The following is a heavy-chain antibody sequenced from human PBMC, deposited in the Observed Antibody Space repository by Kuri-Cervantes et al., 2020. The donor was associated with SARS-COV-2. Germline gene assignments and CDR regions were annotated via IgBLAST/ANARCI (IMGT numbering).Heavy chain of an antibody. CDR2: ISSSSSYI. J-gene: IGHJ3*02. CDR3: ARDTGKGYCGGGRCQDAYDI. D-gene: IGHD2-15*01. Sequence: GGSLRLSCAASGFTFSSYSMNWVRQAPGKGLEWVSSISSSSSYIYYADSVKGRFTISRGNSKNTLNLQMNSLRVEDTGVYYCARDTGKGYCGGGRCQDAYDIWGQGTTVTVSS. CDR1: GFTFSSYS. V-gene: IGHV3-21*04.